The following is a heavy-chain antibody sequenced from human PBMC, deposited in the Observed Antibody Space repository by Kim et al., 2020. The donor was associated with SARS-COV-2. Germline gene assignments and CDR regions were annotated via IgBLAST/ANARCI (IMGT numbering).Heavy chain of an antibody. CDR3: ARGPRRSSRPILLAEY. D-gene: IGHD3-3*02. V-gene: IGHV7-4-1*02. CDR1: GYTFTSYA. CDR2: INTNTGNP. J-gene: IGHJ4*02. Sequence: ASVKVSCKASGYTFTSYAMNWVRQAPGQGLEWMGWINTNTGNPTYAQGFTGRFVFSLDTSVSTAYLQISSLKAEDTAVYYCARGPRRSSRPILLAEYWGQGTLVTVSS.